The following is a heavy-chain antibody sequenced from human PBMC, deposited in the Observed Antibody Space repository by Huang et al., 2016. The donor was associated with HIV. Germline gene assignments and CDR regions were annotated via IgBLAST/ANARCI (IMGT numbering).Heavy chain of an antibody. CDR3: ARLPFDYVWGTQRQTALDELDV. V-gene: IGHV4-39*01. D-gene: IGHD3-16*01. CDR2: VVYGVNT. J-gene: IGHJ3*01. Sequence: QLQLQESGPGLVRPSETLSLTCSVSGGSVNSGYYYWGWIRQPPGKGLEGIASVVYGVNTCYNPSLSGRVSMSVDTSKKLFSLNLSSVTAADTAVYFCARLPFDYVWGTQRQTALDELDVWGQGTMVTVSS. CDR1: GGSVNSGYYY.